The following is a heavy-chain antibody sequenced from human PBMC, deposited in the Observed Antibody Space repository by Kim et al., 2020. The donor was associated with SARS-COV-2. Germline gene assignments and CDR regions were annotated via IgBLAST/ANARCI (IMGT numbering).Heavy chain of an antibody. CDR1: GFTFSSYS. Sequence: GGSLRLSCAASGFTFSSYSMNWVRQAPGKGLEWVSSISSSSSYIYYADSVKGRFTISRDNAKNSLYLQMNSLRAEDTAVYYCARVTRRLVLRGAFDYWGQGTLVTVSS. D-gene: IGHD6-19*01. V-gene: IGHV3-21*01. CDR2: ISSSSSYI. CDR3: ARVTRRLVLRGAFDY. J-gene: IGHJ4*02.